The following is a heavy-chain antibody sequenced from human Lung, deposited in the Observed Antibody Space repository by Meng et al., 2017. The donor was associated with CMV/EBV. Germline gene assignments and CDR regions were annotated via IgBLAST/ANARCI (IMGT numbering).Heavy chain of an antibody. CDR1: GFTFSSYA. J-gene: IGHJ6*02. D-gene: IGHD2-2*01. V-gene: IGHV3-30-3*01. CDR3: ARDWNVVVPAATYYYYGMDV. Sequence: GGSLRLXCAASGFTFSSYAMHWVRQAPGKGLEWVAVISYDGSNKYYADSVKGRFTISRDNSKNTLYLQMNSLRAEDTAVYYCARDWNVVVPAATYYYYGMDVXGQGXTVTVSS. CDR2: ISYDGSNK.